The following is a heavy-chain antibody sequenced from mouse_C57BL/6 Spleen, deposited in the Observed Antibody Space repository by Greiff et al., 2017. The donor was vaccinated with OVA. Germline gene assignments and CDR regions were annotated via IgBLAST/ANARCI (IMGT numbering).Heavy chain of an antibody. CDR2: IDPETGGT. J-gene: IGHJ3*01. D-gene: IGHD1-1*01. Sequence: QVQLKESGAELVRPGASVTLSCKASGYTFTDYEMHWVKQTPVHGLEWIGAIDPETGGTAYNQKFKGKAILTADKSSSTAYMELRSLTSEDSAVYYCTSVYYGSSYPYWGQGTLVTVSA. CDR3: TSVYYGSSYPY. CDR1: GYTFTDYE. V-gene: IGHV1-15*01.